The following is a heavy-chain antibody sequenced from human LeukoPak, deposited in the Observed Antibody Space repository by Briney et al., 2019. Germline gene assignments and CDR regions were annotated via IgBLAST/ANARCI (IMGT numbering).Heavy chain of an antibody. CDR3: VRESWYYDY. CDR2: IFPKNGGT. V-gene: IGHV1-2*02. D-gene: IGHD6-13*01. Sequence: ASVKVSCNASVYTFTPYYIHWVRQAPGQGLEWMGWIFPKNGGTSYAQKFQGRVTMTRDTSTGIVNMEMSRLRPDDTAVYYCVRESWYYDYWGQGTLVTVCS. J-gene: IGHJ4*02. CDR1: VYTFTPYY.